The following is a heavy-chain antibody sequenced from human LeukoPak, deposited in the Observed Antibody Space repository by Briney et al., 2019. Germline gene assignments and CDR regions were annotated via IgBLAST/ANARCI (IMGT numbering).Heavy chain of an antibody. CDR1: GFTFDDYG. D-gene: IGHD5-18*01. CDR3: ARAGVGADTAMELGY. CDR2: INWNGGST. V-gene: IGHV3-20*04. J-gene: IGHJ4*02. Sequence: PGGSLRLSCAASGFTFDDYGMSWVRQAPGKGLEWVSGINWNGGSTGYADSVKGRFTISRDNAKNSLYLQMNSLRAEGTALYYCARAGVGADTAMELGYWGQGTLVTVSS.